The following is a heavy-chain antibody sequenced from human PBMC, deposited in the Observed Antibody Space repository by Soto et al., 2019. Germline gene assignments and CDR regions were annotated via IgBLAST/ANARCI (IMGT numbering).Heavy chain of an antibody. V-gene: IGHV1-8*01. Sequence: ASVKVSCKAAGYTFTSYDINWVRQATGQDFEWMGWMNPNSGNTAYAQKFQGRVTMTRDTSKSTAFMELSSLTSEDTAVYYCARGPSNWGVDYWGQGTLVTVSS. J-gene: IGHJ4*02. CDR2: MNPNSGNT. D-gene: IGHD7-27*01. CDR1: GYTFTSYD. CDR3: ARGPSNWGVDY.